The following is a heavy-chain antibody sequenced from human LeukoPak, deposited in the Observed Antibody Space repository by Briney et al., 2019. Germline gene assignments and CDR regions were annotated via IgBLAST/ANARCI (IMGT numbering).Heavy chain of an antibody. CDR1: GFTFSSYA. CDR2: ISGSGGST. Sequence: PGGSLRLSCAASGFTFSSYAMSWVRQAPGKGLEWVSAISGSGGSTYYADSVKGRFTISRDNSKNTLHLQMNSLRAEDTAVYYCAKASAVYCSSTSCYHSWYDPWGQGTLVTVSS. CDR3: AKASAVYCSSTSCYHSWYDP. J-gene: IGHJ5*02. D-gene: IGHD2-2*01. V-gene: IGHV3-23*01.